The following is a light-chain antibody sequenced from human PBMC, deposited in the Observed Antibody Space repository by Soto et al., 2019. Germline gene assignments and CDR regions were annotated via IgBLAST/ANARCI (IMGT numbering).Light chain of an antibody. Sequence: EIVLTQSPATLSLSPGERATLSCRASQSVSSYFAWYQQKPGQAPRLLIYDASNRATSIPARFSGSGSGTNFTLTISSLAPEYFAVYYCQQRGNWPLTFGQGTKVEIK. CDR2: DAS. CDR1: QSVSSY. V-gene: IGKV3-11*01. J-gene: IGKJ1*01. CDR3: QQRGNWPLT.